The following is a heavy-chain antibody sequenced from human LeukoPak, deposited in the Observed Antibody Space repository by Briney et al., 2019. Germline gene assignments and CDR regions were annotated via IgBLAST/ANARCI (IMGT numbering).Heavy chain of an antibody. Sequence: SETLSLTCTVSGGSISSDYWSWVRQPPGKGLEWVGYIYYSGSTNYNPSLKSRVTISVDTSKNQFSLKLSSVTGADMAVYYCARDIAVAGYYYYYHGMDVWGQRATVTASS. CDR1: GGSISSDY. D-gene: IGHD6-19*01. CDR3: ARDIAVAGYYYYYHGMDV. CDR2: IYYSGST. J-gene: IGHJ6*02. V-gene: IGHV4-59*01.